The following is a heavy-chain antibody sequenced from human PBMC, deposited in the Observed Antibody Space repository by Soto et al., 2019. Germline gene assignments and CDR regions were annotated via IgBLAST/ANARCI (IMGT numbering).Heavy chain of an antibody. CDR1: GGSISSSSYY. CDR3: ARRAFGSSGFYYYYYGMDV. J-gene: IGHJ6*02. V-gene: IGHV4-39*01. CDR2: IYYSGST. Sequence: QLQLQESGPGLVKPSETLSLTCTVSGGSISSSSYYWGWIRQPPGKGLEWIGSIYYSGSTYYNPSLKSRVTISVDTSKNQFSLKLSSVTAADTAVYYCARRAFGSSGFYYYYYGMDVWGQGTTVTVSS. D-gene: IGHD6-19*01.